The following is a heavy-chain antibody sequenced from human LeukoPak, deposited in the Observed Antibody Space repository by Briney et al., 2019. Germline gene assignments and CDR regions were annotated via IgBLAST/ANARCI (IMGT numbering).Heavy chain of an antibody. J-gene: IGHJ4*02. CDR1: GFTFDAYA. D-gene: IGHD3-22*01. V-gene: IGHV3-23*05. Sequence: GESLRLSCTASGFTFDAYAMNWVRQAPGKGLEWVSALTNTGGTKYYADSVKGRFTISRDNSKITVSLQMNSLRADDTAVYYCVRSAYLDSSGYYFDFWGQGTLVTVSS. CDR3: VRSAYLDSSGYYFDF. CDR2: LTNTGGTK.